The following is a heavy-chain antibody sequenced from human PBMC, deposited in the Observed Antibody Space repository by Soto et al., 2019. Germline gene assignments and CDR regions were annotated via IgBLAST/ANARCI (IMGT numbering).Heavy chain of an antibody. CDR3: ARDNRPKVGYYGMDV. CDR2: ISSSSSTI. Sequence: EVQLVESGGGLVQPGGSLRLSCAASGFTFSSYSMNWVHQAPGKGLEWVSYISSSSSTIYYADSVKGRFTISRDNAKNSLYLQMNSLRDEDTAVYYCARDNRPKVGYYGMDVWGQGTTVTVSS. CDR1: GFTFSSYS. D-gene: IGHD6-6*01. V-gene: IGHV3-48*02. J-gene: IGHJ6*02.